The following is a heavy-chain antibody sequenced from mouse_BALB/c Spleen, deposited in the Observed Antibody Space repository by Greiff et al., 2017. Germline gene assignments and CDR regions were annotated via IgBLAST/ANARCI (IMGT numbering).Heavy chain of an antibody. J-gene: IGHJ4*01. Sequence: VQLQQSGAELVKPGASVKLSCTASGFTFTGNYMHWVKQRPEQGLEWIGRIYPANGNTKYDPKFQGKATITADTSSNTVYLQLSSLTSEDTAVYYCARYYGSNYEAMDYWGQGTSVTVSA. CDR1: GFTFTGNY. V-gene: IGHV14-3*02. D-gene: IGHD1-1*01. CDR3: ARYYGSNYEAMDY. CDR2: IYPANGNT.